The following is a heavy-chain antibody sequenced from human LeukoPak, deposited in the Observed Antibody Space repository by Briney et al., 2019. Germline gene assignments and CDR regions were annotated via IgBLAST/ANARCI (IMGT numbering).Heavy chain of an antibody. CDR2: ISWNSGSI. V-gene: IGHV3-9*01. CDR1: GFTLDDYA. J-gene: IGHJ3*02. Sequence: PGGSLRLSCAASGFTLDDYAMHWVRQAPGKGLEWVSGISWNSGSIGYADSVKGRFAISRDNAKNSLYLQINSLRAEDTALYYCARDSYWLGGTIGAFDIWGQGTMVTVSS. D-gene: IGHD3-10*01. CDR3: ARDSYWLGGTIGAFDI.